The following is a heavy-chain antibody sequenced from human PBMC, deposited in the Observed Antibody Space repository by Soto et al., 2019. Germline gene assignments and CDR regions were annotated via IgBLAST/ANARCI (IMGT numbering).Heavy chain of an antibody. V-gene: IGHV3-7*01. CDR2: IKQDGSEK. J-gene: IGHJ4*02. CDR1: GFTFSSNW. CDR3: ARDLGYCSGGTCYSVLDY. Sequence: GGSLILSCAAAGFTFSSNWMNWVRQAPGKGLEWVANIKQDGSEKYYVDSVKGRFTISRDNAKNSLHLQMNSLRAEDTAVYYCARDLGYCSGGTCYSVLDYWGQGTLVTVSS. D-gene: IGHD2-15*01.